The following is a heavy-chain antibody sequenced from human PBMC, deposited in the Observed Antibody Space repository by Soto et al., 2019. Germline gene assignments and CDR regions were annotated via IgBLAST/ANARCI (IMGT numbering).Heavy chain of an antibody. V-gene: IGHV3-30-3*01. CDR3: ARAGCDGGSCYTLVGLRYGMDV. CDR2: ISYDGNNK. Sequence: QVQLVESGGGVVQPGRSLRLSCAASGFIFSSYAIYWVRQAPGKGLEWVAVISYDGNNKYYADSVKGRFTISRDNSRNTLYLQMNSLRAEDSAVYYCARAGCDGGSCYTLVGLRYGMDVWGQGTTVTVSS. D-gene: IGHD2-15*01. J-gene: IGHJ6*02. CDR1: GFIFSSYA.